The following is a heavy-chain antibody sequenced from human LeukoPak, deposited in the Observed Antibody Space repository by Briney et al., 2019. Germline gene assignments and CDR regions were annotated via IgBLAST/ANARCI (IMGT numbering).Heavy chain of an antibody. CDR3: AKDRYCTNDVCHGDFDY. Sequence: PGGSLRLSCAASGFIFSSYAMSWGRQAPGEGLEWVSTISGSGGSTYYADSVKGRFTIYRDNSKNTVYLQMNSLRAEDTAVYYCAKDRYCTNDVCHGDFDYWGQGTLVTVSS. V-gene: IGHV3-23*01. J-gene: IGHJ4*02. CDR2: ISGSGGST. CDR1: GFIFSSYA. D-gene: IGHD2-8*01.